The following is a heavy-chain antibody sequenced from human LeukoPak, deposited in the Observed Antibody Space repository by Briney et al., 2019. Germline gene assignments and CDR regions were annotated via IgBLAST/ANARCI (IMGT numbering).Heavy chain of an antibody. CDR1: SSXW. J-gene: IGHJ5*02. V-gene: IGHV3-74*01. D-gene: IGHD3-10*01. Sequence: SSXWMHWVRQAXGKGLVWVSRINSDGSSTSYADSVKGRFTISRDNAKNTLYLQMNSLRAEDTAVYYCARANVLLWFGELGSDWFDPWGQGTLVTVSS. CDR3: ARANVLLWFGELGSDWFDP. CDR2: INSDGSST.